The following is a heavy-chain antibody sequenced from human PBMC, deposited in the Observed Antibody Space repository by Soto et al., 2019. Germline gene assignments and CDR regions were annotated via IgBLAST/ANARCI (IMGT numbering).Heavy chain of an antibody. D-gene: IGHD5-18*01. Sequence: SVKVSCKASGYRFTSYGIAWVRQVPGQGPEWMGWISPYNGRTNYAKNVQGRVVMTTDISTNIVYLELRSLRSDDTAMYYCGRCRTDSYAMDVWGQGTTVTVSS. V-gene: IGHV1-18*01. CDR2: ISPYNGRT. CDR1: GYRFTSYG. J-gene: IGHJ6*02. CDR3: GRCRTDSYAMDV.